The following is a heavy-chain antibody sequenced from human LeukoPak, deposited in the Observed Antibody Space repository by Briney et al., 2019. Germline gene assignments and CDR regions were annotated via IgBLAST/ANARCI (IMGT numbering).Heavy chain of an antibody. CDR2: ISAYNGNT. D-gene: IGHD2-2*01. J-gene: IGHJ4*02. CDR1: GYTFTSYG. CDR3: ARYCSSTSCYPLDY. V-gene: IGHV1-18*01. Sequence: ASVKVSCKASGYTFTSYGISWVRQAPGQGLEWMGWISAYNGNTNYAQKLQGRVTMTTDTSTSTAHMELRSLRSDDTAVYYCARYCSSTSCYPLDYWGQGTLVTVSS.